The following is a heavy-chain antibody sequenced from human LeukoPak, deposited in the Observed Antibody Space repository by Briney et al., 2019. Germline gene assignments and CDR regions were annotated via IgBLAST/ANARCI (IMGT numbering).Heavy chain of an antibody. CDR3: ARGRHDITMIVVVMTSVSYYLDV. D-gene: IGHD3-22*01. CDR2: ITYSGST. CDR1: GGSISSDDYY. Sequence: SQTLSLTCTVSGGSISSDDYYWSWIRQPPGKGLEWIGHITYSGSTDYSPSLRSRVTMSVDTSKNQFSLKLRSVTAADTAVYYCARGRHDITMIVVVMTSVSYYLDVWGKGTTVTVS. J-gene: IGHJ6*03. V-gene: IGHV4-30-4*01.